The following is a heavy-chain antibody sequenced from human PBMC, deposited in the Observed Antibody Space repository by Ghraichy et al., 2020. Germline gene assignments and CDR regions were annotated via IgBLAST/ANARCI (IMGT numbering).Heavy chain of an antibody. CDR3: ARRDGTAAGH. CDR1: ELNFRDYS. J-gene: IGHJ4*02. D-gene: IGHD6-13*01. V-gene: IGHV3-21*06. Sequence: GGSLRLSCVASELNFRDYSMHWVRQAPGKGLEWVSSISRSGWDILYADSVKGRFTVSRDNANNSLYLQMNSLRVDDTAIYFCARRDGTAAGHWGQGVLVTVSS. CDR2: ISRSGWDI.